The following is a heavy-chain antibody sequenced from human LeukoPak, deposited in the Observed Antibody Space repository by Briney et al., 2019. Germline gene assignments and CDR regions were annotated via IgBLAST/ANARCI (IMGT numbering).Heavy chain of an antibody. CDR1: GFPFSCYW. CDR2: IKQDGSKK. V-gene: IGHV3-7*04. D-gene: IGHD5-24*01. Sequence: PGGSLRLSCVASGFPFSCYWMTWVRQAPGKGLAWVAIIKQDGSKKSYVDSVKGRFTISRDNAKNSLDLQMNSLRAEDTAIYCCTRVGYIDEGIDYWGQGTLVTVSS. J-gene: IGHJ4*02. CDR3: TRVGYIDEGIDY.